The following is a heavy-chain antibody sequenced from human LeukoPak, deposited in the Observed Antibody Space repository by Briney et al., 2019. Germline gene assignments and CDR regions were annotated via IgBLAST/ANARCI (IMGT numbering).Heavy chain of an antibody. V-gene: IGHV3-23*01. Sequence: GGSLRLSCAASGITFSSYGMSWVRQAPGKGLEWVSSISSTGGTTYYADSVKGRFTISRDNSKNTLYLQMNSLRAEDTAVYYCAKFFGVGATPDYWGQGTLVTVSS. J-gene: IGHJ4*02. CDR1: GITFSSYG. CDR3: AKFFGVGATPDY. CDR2: ISSTGGTT. D-gene: IGHD1-26*01.